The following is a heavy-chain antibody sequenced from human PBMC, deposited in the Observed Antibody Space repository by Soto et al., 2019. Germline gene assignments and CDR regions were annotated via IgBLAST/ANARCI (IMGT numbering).Heavy chain of an antibody. Sequence: VRSLRLSCAASGFTVSSNYMSWVRQAPGKGLEWVSVIYSGGSTYYADSVRGRFTISRDNSKNTLYLQMKSLRAEDTAVYYCARDPPATRHGMDVWGQGTTVTVSS. CDR1: GFTVSSNY. CDR2: IYSGGST. V-gene: IGHV3-53*01. CDR3: ARDPPATRHGMDV. J-gene: IGHJ6*02.